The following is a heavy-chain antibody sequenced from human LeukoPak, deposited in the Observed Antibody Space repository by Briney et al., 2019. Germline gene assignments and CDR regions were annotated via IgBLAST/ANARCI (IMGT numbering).Heavy chain of an antibody. D-gene: IGHD5-24*01. CDR2: INPNTVVT. CDR3: ARLTRTDGYYFDS. J-gene: IGHJ4*02. CDR1: GYTFTAYY. Sequence: ASVKVSCKASGYTFTAYYMHWVRPAPGQGLEWMGQINPNTVVTNYAQKFQGRVTMTRATSISTAYIDLSRLTSDDTAVYYCARLTRTDGYYFDSWGQGTLVSVSS. V-gene: IGHV1-2*06.